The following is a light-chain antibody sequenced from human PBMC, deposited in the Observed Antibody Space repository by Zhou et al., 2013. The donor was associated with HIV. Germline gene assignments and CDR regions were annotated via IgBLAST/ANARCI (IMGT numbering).Light chain of an antibody. J-gene: IGKJ1*01. V-gene: IGKV1-5*03. CDR2: KAS. Sequence: DIQMTQSPSTLSASVGDRVTITCRASQSISNWLAWYQQKPGKAPKLLIYKASSLESGVPSRFSGSGSGTEFTLTISSLQPDDFATYYCQQYNSYSRTFGQGARWKSN. CDR3: QQYNSYSRT. CDR1: QSISNW.